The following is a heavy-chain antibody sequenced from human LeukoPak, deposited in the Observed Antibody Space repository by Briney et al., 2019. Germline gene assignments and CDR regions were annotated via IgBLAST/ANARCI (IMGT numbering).Heavy chain of an antibody. J-gene: IGHJ4*02. D-gene: IGHD2-2*01. V-gene: IGHV3-23*01. CDR1: GFTVSSNY. Sequence: HSGGSLRLSCAASGFTVSSNYMSWVRQAPGKGLEWVSAISGSGGSTYYADSVKGRFTISRDNSKNTLYLQMNSLRAEDTAVYYCAKDILGYCSSTSCYAGINYWGQGTLVTVSS. CDR3: AKDILGYCSSTSCYAGINY. CDR2: ISGSGGST.